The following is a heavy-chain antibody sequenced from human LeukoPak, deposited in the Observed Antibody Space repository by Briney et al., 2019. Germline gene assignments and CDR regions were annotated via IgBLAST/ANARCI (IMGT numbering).Heavy chain of an antibody. V-gene: IGHV3-21*04. J-gene: IGHJ4*02. CDR3: AKARGYSSSWIFDY. CDR2: ISSSSSYI. CDR1: GFTFSSYT. D-gene: IGHD6-13*01. Sequence: PGGSLRLSCAASGFTFSSYTMNWVRQAPGKGLEWVSSISSSSSYIYHADSVKGRFTISRDNSKNTLYLQMNSLRAEDTAVYYCAKARGYSSSWIFDYWGQGTLVTVSS.